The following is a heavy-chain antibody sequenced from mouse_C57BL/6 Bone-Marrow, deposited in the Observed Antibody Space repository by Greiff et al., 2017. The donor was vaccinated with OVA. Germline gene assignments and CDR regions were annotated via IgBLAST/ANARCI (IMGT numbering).Heavy chain of an antibody. Sequence: EVKVEESGGGLVQPGESLKLSCESNEYEFPSHDMSWVRKTPEKRLELVAAINSDGGSTYYPDTMERRFIISRDNTKKTLYLQMSSLRSEDTALYYCARRRSIYDYDWYFDVWGTGTTVTVSS. CDR2: INSDGGST. D-gene: IGHD2-4*01. CDR1: EYEFPSHD. CDR3: ARRRSIYDYDWYFDV. V-gene: IGHV5-2*03. J-gene: IGHJ1*03.